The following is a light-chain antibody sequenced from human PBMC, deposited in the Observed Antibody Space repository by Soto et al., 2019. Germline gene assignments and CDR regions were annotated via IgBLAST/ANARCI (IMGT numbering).Light chain of an antibody. CDR3: QQYSNLPRT. CDR1: RSVSSN. J-gene: IGKJ1*01. V-gene: IGKV3-15*01. CDR2: GAS. Sequence: EVVMTQSPATLSVSPGERATLSCRASRSVSSNLAWYQQRPGQAPRLLIYGASTRATDIPPRFSGSGSGTEFILTISSLQSEDFAVYYCQQYSNLPRTFGQGTKVDIK.